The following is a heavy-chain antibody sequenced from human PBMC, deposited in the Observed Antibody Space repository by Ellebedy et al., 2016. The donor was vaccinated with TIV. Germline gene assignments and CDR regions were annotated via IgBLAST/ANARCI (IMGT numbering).Heavy chain of an antibody. CDR2: INPNSGGT. D-gene: IGHD6-19*01. CDR1: GYTFTSYY. CDR3: ARAVAGTVYYFDY. V-gene: IGHV1-2*04. Sequence: ASVKVSXXASGYTFTSYYMHWVRQAPGQGLEWMGWINPNSGGTNYAQKFQGWVTMTRDTSISTAYMELSRLRSDDTAVYYCARAVAGTVYYFDYWGQGTLVTVSS. J-gene: IGHJ4*02.